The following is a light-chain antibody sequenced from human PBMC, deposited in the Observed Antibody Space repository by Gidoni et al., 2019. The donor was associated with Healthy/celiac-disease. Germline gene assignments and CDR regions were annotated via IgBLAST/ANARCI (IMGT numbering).Light chain of an antibody. CDR2: AAS. V-gene: IGKV1-39*01. CDR3: QQSYSTGVT. CDR1: QSISSY. J-gene: IGKJ3*01. Sequence: DIQMTQSPSSLSASVGDRVTITCRASQSISSYLNCYQQKPGKAPKLLIYAASSLQSGVPSRFSGSGSGTDVTLTISSLQPEDFATYYCQQSYSTGVTFGPGTKVDIK.